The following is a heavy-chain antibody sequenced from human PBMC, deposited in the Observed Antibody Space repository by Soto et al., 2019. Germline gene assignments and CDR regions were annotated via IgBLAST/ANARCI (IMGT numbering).Heavy chain of an antibody. J-gene: IGHJ3*02. CDR1: GGSISSYY. Sequence: QVQLQESGPGLVKPSETLSLTCTVSGGSISSYYWSWIRQPPGKGLEWIGYIYYSGSTNYNPSLNRGLTLSVETSKNQFSLKLSSVTAADTAVYYCGRRPAGPLAFDIWGRGTMVTVSS. CDR2: IYYSGST. CDR3: GRRPAGPLAFDI. D-gene: IGHD6-19*01. V-gene: IGHV4-59*08.